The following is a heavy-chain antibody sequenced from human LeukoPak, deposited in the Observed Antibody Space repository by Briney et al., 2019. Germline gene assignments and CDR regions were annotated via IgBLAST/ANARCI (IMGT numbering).Heavy chain of an antibody. J-gene: IGHJ3*02. V-gene: IGHV4-34*01. CDR2: INHSGST. D-gene: IGHD1-14*01. Sequence: SETLSLTCAVYGGSFSGYYWSWIRQPPGKGLEWIGEINHSGSTNYNPSLKSRVTISVDTSKNQFSLKLSSVTAADTAVYYCARVRMLGRGAFDTWGQGTMVTVSS. CDR1: GGSFSGYY. CDR3: ARVRMLGRGAFDT.